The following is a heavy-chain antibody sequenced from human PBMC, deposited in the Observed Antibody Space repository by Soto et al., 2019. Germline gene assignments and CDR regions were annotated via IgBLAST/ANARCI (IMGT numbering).Heavy chain of an antibody. CDR3: ARLDSGGWYYYYGMDV. D-gene: IGHD6-19*01. Sequence: ASVKVSCKASGGTFSSYAISWVRQAPGQGLEWMGGIIPIFGTANYAQKFQGRVTITADESTSTAYMELSSLRSEDTAVYYCARLDSGGWYYYYGMDVWGQGTTVTVSS. CDR2: IIPIFGTA. CDR1: GGTFSSYA. J-gene: IGHJ6*02. V-gene: IGHV1-69*13.